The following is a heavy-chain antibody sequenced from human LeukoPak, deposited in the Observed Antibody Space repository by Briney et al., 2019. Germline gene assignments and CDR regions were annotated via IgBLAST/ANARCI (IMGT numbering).Heavy chain of an antibody. D-gene: IGHD4-23*01. CDR1: GGSFSGYY. V-gene: IGHV4-34*01. CDR3: ARVGTVVTHNYYYYGMDV. J-gene: IGHJ6*02. Sequence: PSETLSHTCAVYGGSFSGYYWSWIRQPPGKGLEWIGEINHSGSTNYNPSLKSRVTISVDTSKNQFSLKLSSVTAADTAVYYCARVGTVVTHNYYYYGMDVWGQGTTVTVSS. CDR2: INHSGST.